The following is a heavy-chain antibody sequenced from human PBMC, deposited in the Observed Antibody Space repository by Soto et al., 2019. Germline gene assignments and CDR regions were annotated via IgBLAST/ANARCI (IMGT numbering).Heavy chain of an antibody. CDR3: ARVVSGYYGLDY. D-gene: IGHD5-12*01. V-gene: IGHV3-74*01. J-gene: IGHJ4*02. CDR2: IKGDETST. Sequence: EVQLVESGGGPAQFGGSLRLSCAASGFTFSNYWMHWVRQVPGKGLVWVSRIKGDETSTGYADSVKGRFTIFRDNVKNTLYLQMNSLRSEDTAVYYCARVVSGYYGLDYWGQGTLVTGSS. CDR1: GFTFSNYW.